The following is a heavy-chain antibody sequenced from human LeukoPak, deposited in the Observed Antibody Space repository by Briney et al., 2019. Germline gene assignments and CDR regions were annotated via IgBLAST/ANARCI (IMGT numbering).Heavy chain of an antibody. V-gene: IGHV1-69*05. CDR3: AREYTVPFDAFDM. Sequence: SVKVSCKASGGTFSSHAISWVRRTPGQGLEWMGGIIPLYETANYAQKFRGRVTITTDESTTTAYMELASLRSEDTAVYYCAREYTVPFDAFDMWGQGTMVTVSS. CDR1: GGTFSSHA. J-gene: IGHJ3*02. D-gene: IGHD3-10*01. CDR2: IIPLYETA.